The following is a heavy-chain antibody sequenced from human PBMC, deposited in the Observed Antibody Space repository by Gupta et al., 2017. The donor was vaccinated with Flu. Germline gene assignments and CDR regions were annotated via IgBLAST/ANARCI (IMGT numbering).Heavy chain of an antibody. D-gene: IGHD5-12*01. Sequence: VQLGQAGAEVTKPGASVQVSCKASGCTFTGYSMGWVRGTPGQGLEWMGRINPNSGGTNDAQKFQDRVTMTRDTSISTAYMELCRLRSADTAVYYCATTPGGVDTTIQFWGQVTLVTISS. CDR3: ATTPGGVDTTIQF. CDR1: GCTFTGYS. V-gene: IGHV1-2*06. J-gene: IGHJ4*02. CDR2: INPNSGGT.